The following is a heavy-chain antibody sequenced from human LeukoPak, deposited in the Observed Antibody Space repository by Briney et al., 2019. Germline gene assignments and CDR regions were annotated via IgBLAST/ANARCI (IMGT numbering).Heavy chain of an antibody. CDR2: IWYDGSNK. Sequence: PGGSLRLSCAASGFTFSSYGMHWVRQAPGKGLEWVAVIWYDGSNKYYADSVKGRFTISRDNSKNTLYLQMNSLRAEDTAVYYCARDLGDGYNTLDYWGQGTLVTVSS. CDR3: ARDLGDGYNTLDY. CDR1: GFTFSSYG. V-gene: IGHV3-33*01. D-gene: IGHD5-24*01. J-gene: IGHJ4*02.